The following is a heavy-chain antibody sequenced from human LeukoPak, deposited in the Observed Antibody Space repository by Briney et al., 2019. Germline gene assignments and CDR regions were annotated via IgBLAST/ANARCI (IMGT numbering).Heavy chain of an antibody. CDR1: GGSISSSSYY. CDR2: IYYSGST. V-gene: IGHV4-39*01. J-gene: IGHJ6*03. D-gene: IGHD6-13*01. Sequence: PSETLSLTCTVSGGSISSSSYYWGWIRQPPGKGLEWIGSIYYSGSTYYNPSLKSRVTISVDTSKNQFSLKLSSVTAADTAVYYCARRRDSSSLFYYYYYMDVWGKGTTVTISS. CDR3: ARRRDSSSLFYYYYYMDV.